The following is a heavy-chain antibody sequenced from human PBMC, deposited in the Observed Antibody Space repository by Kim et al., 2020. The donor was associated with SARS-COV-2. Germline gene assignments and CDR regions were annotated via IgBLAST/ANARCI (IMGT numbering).Heavy chain of an antibody. Sequence: SVKVSCKASGGTFSSYAISWVRQAPGQGLEWMGRIIPILGIANYAQKFQGRVTITADKSTSTAYMELSSLRSEDTAVYYCARAEAAHYYYYGMDVWGQGTTVTVSS. CDR3: ARAEAAHYYYYGMDV. D-gene: IGHD2-15*01. CDR2: IIPILGIA. CDR1: GGTFSSYA. J-gene: IGHJ6*02. V-gene: IGHV1-69*04.